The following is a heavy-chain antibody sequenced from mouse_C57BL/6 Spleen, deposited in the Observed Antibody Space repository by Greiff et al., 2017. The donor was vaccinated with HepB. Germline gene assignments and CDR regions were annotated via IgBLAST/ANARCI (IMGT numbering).Heavy chain of an antibody. CDR1: GYSITSGYY. D-gene: IGHD1-1*01. CDR3: ARARDYSSWFAY. J-gene: IGHJ3*01. V-gene: IGHV3-6*01. CDR2: ISYDGSN. Sequence: EVKLQESGPGLVKPSQSLSLTCSVTGYSITSGYYWNWIRQFPGNKLEWMGYISYDGSNNYNPSLKNRISITSATSKNQFFLKLNSVTTEDTATYYCARARDYSSWFAYWGQGTLVTVSA.